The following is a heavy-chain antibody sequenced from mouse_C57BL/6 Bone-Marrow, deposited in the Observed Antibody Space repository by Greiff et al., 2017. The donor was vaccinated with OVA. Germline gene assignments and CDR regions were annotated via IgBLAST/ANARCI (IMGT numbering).Heavy chain of an antibody. D-gene: IGHD1-1*01. CDR2: INPGSGGT. CDR3: ARSLYYYGSSYPLDY. CDR1: GYAFTNYL. V-gene: IGHV1-54*01. J-gene: IGHJ2*01. Sequence: VQLQQSGAELVRPGTSVKVSCKASGYAFTNYLIEWVKQRPGQGLEWIGVINPGSGGTNYNEKFKGKATLTADKSSSTAYMQLSSLTSEDSAVYFCARSLYYYGSSYPLDYWGQGTTLTVSS.